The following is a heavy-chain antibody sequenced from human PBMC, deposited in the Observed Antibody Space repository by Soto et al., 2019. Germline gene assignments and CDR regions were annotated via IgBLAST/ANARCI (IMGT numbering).Heavy chain of an antibody. CDR3: ARLEGLRFLEWLPNPYFDY. CDR2: IYYSGST. J-gene: IGHJ4*02. D-gene: IGHD3-3*01. Sequence: SEPLSLTCTVSGGSISSGGYYWSWIRQHPGKGLEWIGYIYYSGSTYYNPSLKSRVTISVDTSKNQFSLKLSSVTAADTAVYYCARLEGLRFLEWLPNPYFDYWGQGTLVTVS. CDR1: GGSISSGGYY. V-gene: IGHV4-31*03.